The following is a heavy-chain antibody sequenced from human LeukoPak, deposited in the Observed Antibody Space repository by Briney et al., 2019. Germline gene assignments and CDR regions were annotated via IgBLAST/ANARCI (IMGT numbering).Heavy chain of an antibody. V-gene: IGHV3-66*02. J-gene: IGHJ4*02. Sequence: PGGSLRLSCAASGFTVSTTYMSWVRQAPGKGLEWVSLIYSGGATDYADSVKGRFTISRDNSQNTLFLQLSSLRPGDTAVYYCARGGSGSYHYYFDYWGQGTLLTVSS. CDR1: GFTVSTTY. CDR3: ARGGSGSYHYYFDY. CDR2: IYSGGAT. D-gene: IGHD1-26*01.